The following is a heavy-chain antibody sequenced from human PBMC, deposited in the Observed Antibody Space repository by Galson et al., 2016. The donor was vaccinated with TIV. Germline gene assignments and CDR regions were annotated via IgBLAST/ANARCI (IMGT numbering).Heavy chain of an antibody. CDR2: ISDGGNT. J-gene: IGHJ6*02. CDR3: ARDRVVDATYYYYYYGMDV. Sequence: SLRLSCAASGLSVSINYMTWVRQAPGKGLEWVSLISDGGNTYYNDSVKGRFTISRENSKNTLYLQMNSLRIEDTAVYYCARDRVVDATYYYYYYGMDVWGQGTAVTVSS. V-gene: IGHV3-66*02. D-gene: IGHD2-15*01. CDR1: GLSVSINY.